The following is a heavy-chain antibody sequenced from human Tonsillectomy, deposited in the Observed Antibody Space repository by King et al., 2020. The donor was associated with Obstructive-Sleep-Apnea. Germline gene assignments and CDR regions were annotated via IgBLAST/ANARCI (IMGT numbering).Heavy chain of an antibody. D-gene: IGHD4-23*01. Sequence: QLVQSGGGLVQPGGSLRLSCAASGFTFSSYWMHWVRQAPGKGLVWVSRINGDGSSTNYADSLTGRFTISRDNAKNTLYLQMNSLRADDTAVYYCARGDYVGWYFDLWGRGSLVTVSS. CDR3: ARGDYVGWYFDL. V-gene: IGHV3-74*02. CDR2: INGDGSST. J-gene: IGHJ2*01. CDR1: GFTFSSYW.